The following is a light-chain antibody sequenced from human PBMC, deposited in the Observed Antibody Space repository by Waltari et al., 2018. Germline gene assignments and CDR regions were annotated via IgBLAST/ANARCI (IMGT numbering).Light chain of an antibody. CDR1: SSDFGGYNY. CDR3: SSYTSSSTNYV. V-gene: IGLV2-14*01. Sequence: QSALTQPASVSGSPGQSITLSCTGTSSDFGGYNYVSWYQQHPGKAPKLMIYEVSNRPSGVSNRFSGSKSGNTASLTISGLKAEDEADYYCSSYTSSSTNYVFGTGTKVTVL. J-gene: IGLJ1*01. CDR2: EVS.